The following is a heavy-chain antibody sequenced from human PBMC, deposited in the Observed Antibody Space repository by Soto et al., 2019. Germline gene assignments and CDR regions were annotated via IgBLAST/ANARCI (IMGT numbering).Heavy chain of an antibody. CDR1: GGSITDYS. Sequence: PSETLSLTCTVSGGSITDYSWVWIRQPAGKGLEWIGRIFSSGSTNYNPSLKGRITMSLDTSKNQFSLKLNSATATDTAVYFCARDQGVVVTADNWFNPWGQGXLVTV. CDR2: IFSSGST. CDR3: ARDQGVVVTADNWFNP. D-gene: IGHD2-21*02. J-gene: IGHJ5*02. V-gene: IGHV4-4*07.